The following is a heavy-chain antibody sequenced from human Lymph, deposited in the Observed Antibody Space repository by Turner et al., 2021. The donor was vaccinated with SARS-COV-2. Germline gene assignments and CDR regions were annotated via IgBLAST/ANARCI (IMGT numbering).Heavy chain of an antibody. CDR2: IIPILGIA. CDR1: GGTFSTYV. D-gene: IGHD1-26*01. V-gene: IGHV1-69*10. Sequence: QVQLVQSGAEVTKPGSSVMVSCKASGGTFSTYVISWVLQAPGQGLEWMGGIIPILGIANYAQKFQGRVTITADKSTSTAYMELSSLRSEDTAVYHCARRHSGNYDAFDIWGQGTMVTVSS. CDR3: ARRHSGNYDAFDI. J-gene: IGHJ3*02.